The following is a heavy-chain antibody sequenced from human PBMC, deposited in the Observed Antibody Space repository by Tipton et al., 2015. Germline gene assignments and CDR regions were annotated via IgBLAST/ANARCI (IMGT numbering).Heavy chain of an antibody. CDR3: ARTYSYDSGTDYEGDWFDP. J-gene: IGHJ5*02. Sequence: TLSLTCAVYGGSFSGYFWTWIRQPPGKGLEWIGEINHSGYTNYNPSLKSRVTISVDTSRNQFSLRLSSVTAADTAVYYCARTYSYDSGTDYEGDWFDPWGQGTLVTVSS. V-gene: IGHV4-34*01. D-gene: IGHD3-10*01. CDR1: GGSFSGYF. CDR2: INHSGYT.